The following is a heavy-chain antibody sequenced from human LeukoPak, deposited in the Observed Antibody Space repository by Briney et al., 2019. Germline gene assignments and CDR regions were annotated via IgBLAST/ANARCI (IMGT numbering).Heavy chain of an antibody. Sequence: GGSLRLSCAASGFTFNSYAMSWVRQAQGKGLEWVSAISGSGGSTYNADSVKGRFTISRDNSKNTLYLQMNSLRAEDTAVYYCAKDQAQPDCSGGSCYAGYFDYWGQGTLVTVSS. J-gene: IGHJ4*02. CDR3: AKDQAQPDCSGGSCYAGYFDY. D-gene: IGHD2-15*01. CDR1: GFTFNSYA. CDR2: ISGSGGST. V-gene: IGHV3-23*01.